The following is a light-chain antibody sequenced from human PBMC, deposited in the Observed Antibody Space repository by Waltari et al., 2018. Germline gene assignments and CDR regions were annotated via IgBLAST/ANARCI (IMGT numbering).Light chain of an antibody. CDR1: HNSNNY. V-gene: IGKV1-39*01. CDR3: QQSTSSPIT. J-gene: IGKJ3*01. CDR2: ASS. Sequence: DIQMTQSPSSLSASVGDRGIITCRASHNSNNYLNWYQQKPGKAPKRLIYASSNLQGGVPSRFSGDGSGTDFTLTISTLQPEDFATYYCQQSTSSPITFGPGTKVDVK.